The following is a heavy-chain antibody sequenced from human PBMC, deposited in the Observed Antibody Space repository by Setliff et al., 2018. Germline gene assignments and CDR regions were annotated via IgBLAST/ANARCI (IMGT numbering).Heavy chain of an antibody. D-gene: IGHD2-2*01. CDR1: GFTFNSYT. Sequence: PGGSLRLSCAASGFTFNSYTMHWVRQAPGKGLEWLAVISYEGINKYYADSVKGRFTISRDNSKNTLYLQMNSLRAEDTAVYYCASYCSSTSCPFDYWGQGTLVTVSS. CDR3: ASYCSSTSCPFDY. V-gene: IGHV3-30*07. CDR2: ISYEGINK. J-gene: IGHJ4*02.